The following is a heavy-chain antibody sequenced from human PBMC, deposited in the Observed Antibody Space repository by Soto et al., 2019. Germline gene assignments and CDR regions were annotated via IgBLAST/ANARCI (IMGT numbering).Heavy chain of an antibody. CDR3: ARGYDGYFDD. CDR2: ITPLFETT. V-gene: IGHV1-69*01. CDR1: GVTNNSFA. J-gene: IGHJ4*02. D-gene: IGHD5-12*01. Sequence: QVQLVQSGAEVKKPGSSVKVSCKASGVTNNSFAVTWVRQAPGQGFQWLGGITPLFETTNYAQNFQGRVTITADESTTTSYMELRGLASEDTALYYCARGYDGYFDDWGQGTLVIVSS.